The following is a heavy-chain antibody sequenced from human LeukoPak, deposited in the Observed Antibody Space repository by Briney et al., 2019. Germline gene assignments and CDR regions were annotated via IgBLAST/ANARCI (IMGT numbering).Heavy chain of an antibody. CDR1: GGSISSYY. CDR3: ARVRFREIVDY. CDR2: IYYSGST. D-gene: IGHD3-10*01. Sequence: SETLSLTCTVSGGSISSYYWSWIRQPPGKGLEWIGYIYYSGSTNYNPSLKSRVTISVDTSKNQFSLKLSSVTAADTAVYYCARVRFREIVDYWGQGTLVTVSS. J-gene: IGHJ4*02. V-gene: IGHV4-59*01.